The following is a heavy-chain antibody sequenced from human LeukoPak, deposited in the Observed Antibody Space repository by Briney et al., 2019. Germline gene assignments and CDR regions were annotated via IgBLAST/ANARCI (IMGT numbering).Heavy chain of an antibody. CDR2: FDPEDGET. D-gene: IGHD5-18*01. J-gene: IGHJ4*02. V-gene: IGHV1-24*01. Sequence: ASVKVSCKVSGYTLTELSMHWVRQAPGKGLEWMGGFDPEDGETIYAQKFQGRVTMTEDTSTDTAYMELSSLRSEDTAVYYCATGSWWDTRGSFDYWGQGTLVTVSS. CDR1: GYTLTELS. CDR3: ATGSWWDTRGSFDY.